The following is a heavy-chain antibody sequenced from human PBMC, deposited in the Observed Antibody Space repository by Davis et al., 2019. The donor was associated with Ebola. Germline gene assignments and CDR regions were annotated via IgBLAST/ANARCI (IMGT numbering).Heavy chain of an antibody. CDR2: IIPILGIA. J-gene: IGHJ4*02. CDR1: GGTFSSYA. D-gene: IGHD5-12*01. V-gene: IGHV1-69*10. Sequence: SVKVSCKASGGTFSSYAISWVRQAPGQGLEWMGGIIPILGIANYAQKFQGRVTITADESTSTAYMELRSLRSDDTAVYYCARMYGGYHLSDYWGQGTLVTVSS. CDR3: ARMYGGYHLSDY.